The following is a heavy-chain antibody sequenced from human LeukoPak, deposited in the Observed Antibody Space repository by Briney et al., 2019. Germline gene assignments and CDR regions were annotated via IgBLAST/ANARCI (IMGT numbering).Heavy chain of an antibody. CDR3: GRGKHVQWPPPVY. D-gene: IGHD6-19*01. CDR1: GGSFSGYH. V-gene: IGHV4-34*01. CDR2: IDPSGGT. Sequence: PSGTLSLTCAVYGGSFSGYHWTWIRQPPGKGLEWIGEIDPSGGTNYKPSLKSRVTISIDTSKNQFSLKLSSVTAADTAVYYCGRGKHVQWPPPVYWGQGTLVTVSS. J-gene: IGHJ4*02.